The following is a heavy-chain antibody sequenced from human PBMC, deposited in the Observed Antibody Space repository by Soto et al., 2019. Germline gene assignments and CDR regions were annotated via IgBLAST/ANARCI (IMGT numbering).Heavy chain of an antibody. CDR3: ARAVVWGFDY. CDR2: INHSGST. D-gene: IGHD7-27*01. CDR1: GGSFSGYY. J-gene: IGHJ4*02. Sequence: QVQLQQWGAGLLKPSETLSLTCAVYGGSFSGYYWSWIRQPPGKGLEWIGEINHSGSTNYNPCLRSRVTISVDTSKNQFALKLSYVTAADTAVYYCARAVVWGFDYWGQGTLVTVSS. V-gene: IGHV4-34*01.